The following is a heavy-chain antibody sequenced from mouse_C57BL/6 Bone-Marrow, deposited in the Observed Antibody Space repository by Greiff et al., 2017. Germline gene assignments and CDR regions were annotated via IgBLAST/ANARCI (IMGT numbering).Heavy chain of an antibody. CDR3: GRGIYAMYY. CDR1: GFSFNTYA. J-gene: IGHJ4*01. V-gene: IGHV10-1*01. CDR2: IRSKSNNYAT. Sequence: EVQGVESGGGLVQPKGSLKLSCAASGFSFNTYAMNWVRQAPGKGLEWVARIRSKSNNYATYYADSVKDSFTISRDDSESMLYLQMHNLKTEDTAMYYGGRGIYAMYYWGQGTSVTVSS.